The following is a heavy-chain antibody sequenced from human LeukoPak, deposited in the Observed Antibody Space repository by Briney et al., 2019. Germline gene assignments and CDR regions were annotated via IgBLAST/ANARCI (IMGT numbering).Heavy chain of an antibody. CDR3: ARYTSGYYRWFDP. J-gene: IGHJ5*02. CDR2: INTNTGNP. V-gene: IGHV7-4-1*02. D-gene: IGHD6-19*01. Sequence: ASMKVSCKASGYSFTGYYLHWVRQAPGQGLEWMGWINTNTGNPTYAQGFTGRFVFSLDTSVSTAYLQISSLRAEDTAVYYCARYTSGYYRWFDPWGQGTLVTVSS. CDR1: GYSFTGYY.